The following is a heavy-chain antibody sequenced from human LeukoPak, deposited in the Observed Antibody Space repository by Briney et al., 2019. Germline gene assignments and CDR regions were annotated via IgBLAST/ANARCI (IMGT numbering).Heavy chain of an antibody. CDR1: GFTFSNYW. V-gene: IGHV3-74*01. CDR2: INSDGINT. Sequence: GGSLRLSCAASGFTFSNYWMHWVRQAPGKGLVWVSRINSDGINTSYADSVKGRFTISRDNAKNTLNLQMNSLRAEDTAVYYCARVYYSNSYDYWYFDLWGRGTLVTVSS. CDR3: ARVYYSNSYDYWYFDL. J-gene: IGHJ2*01. D-gene: IGHD6-13*01.